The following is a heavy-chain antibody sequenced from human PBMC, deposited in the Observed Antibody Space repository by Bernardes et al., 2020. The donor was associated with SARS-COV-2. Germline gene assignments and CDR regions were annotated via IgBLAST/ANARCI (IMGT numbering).Heavy chain of an antibody. V-gene: IGHV3-21*01. J-gene: IGHJ5*02. Sequence: GGSLLLSCSPSVFTFTTYIMNWVRQSPGKGLEWVSSISTSGSFKYYADSVKGRFSVSRDNAKDSVSLQMNSLRAEDTAVYYCARGIDGSWYQFDLWGQGTLVTVSS. CDR3: ARGIDGSWYQFDL. CDR1: VFTFTTYI. D-gene: IGHD6-13*01. CDR2: ISTSGSFK.